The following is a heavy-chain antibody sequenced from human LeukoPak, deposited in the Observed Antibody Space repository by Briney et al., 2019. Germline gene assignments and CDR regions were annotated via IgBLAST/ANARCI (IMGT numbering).Heavy chain of an antibody. Sequence: PSETLSLTCTVSGGSIGSYYWSWIRQAPGKGLEWIGYIYQSGDTYSNPSLKSRATVSMDRSRNQFSLNLSSVTAADTAVYYCASLIAADPQLDCWGQGTLVTVSS. J-gene: IGHJ4*02. CDR1: GGSIGSYY. CDR2: IYQSGDT. CDR3: ASLIAADPQLDC. V-gene: IGHV4-59*12. D-gene: IGHD6-13*01.